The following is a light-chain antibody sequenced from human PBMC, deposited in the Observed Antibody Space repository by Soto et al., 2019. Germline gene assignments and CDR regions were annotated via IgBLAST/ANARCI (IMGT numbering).Light chain of an antibody. Sequence: DTQMTQSPSSLSASVGDRVTITCRASQGIYNYLAWYQQKPGKVPKILIYAASRLLSGVPSRFSGSGSGTDFTHTISSLQPEDVATYYCQKCNSAPFTLGPGTKVDIK. V-gene: IGKV1-27*01. CDR3: QKCNSAPFT. J-gene: IGKJ3*01. CDR1: QGIYNY. CDR2: AAS.